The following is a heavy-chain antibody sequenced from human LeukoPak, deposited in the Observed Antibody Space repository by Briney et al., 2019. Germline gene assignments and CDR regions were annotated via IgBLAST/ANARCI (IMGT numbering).Heavy chain of an antibody. V-gene: IGHV3-23*01. CDR1: GFTFSSYA. D-gene: IGHD3-10*01. Sequence: PGGSLRLSCAASGFTFSSYAMSWVRQAPGEGLEWVSAISGSGGSTYYADSVKGRFTISRDNSKNTLYLQMNSLRAEDTAVYYCAKDRFGELLYDYWGQGTLVTVSS. CDR2: ISGSGGST. J-gene: IGHJ4*02. CDR3: AKDRFGELLYDY.